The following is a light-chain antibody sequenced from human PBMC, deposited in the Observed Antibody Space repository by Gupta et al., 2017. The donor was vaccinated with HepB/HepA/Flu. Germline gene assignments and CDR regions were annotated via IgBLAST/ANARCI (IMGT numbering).Light chain of an antibody. J-gene: IGKJ5*01. Sequence: DIVMTQSPLSLPVAPGEPASISCRSSQSLLDSYGYNFLDWYLQKPGQAPHLLIYLGSKRAYGVPDRFSVIGYGTDFTLKISRGEAEDVGVYYCMQELQTPFPFGQGTHLDIK. CDR2: LGS. CDR1: QSLLDSYGYNF. CDR3: MQELQTPFP. V-gene: IGKV2-28*01.